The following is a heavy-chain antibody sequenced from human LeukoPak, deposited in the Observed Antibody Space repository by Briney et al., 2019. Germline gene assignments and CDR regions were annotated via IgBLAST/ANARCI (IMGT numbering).Heavy chain of an antibody. Sequence: NPSETLSLTCTVSGGSISSHDWGWIRQPPGKGLEWIGYIYDSGSTTYNPSLKSRVTILVDTSKDQVSLKLSSVTAADTAVYYCAGGRRGRCYDISRYNYFDYWGQGTLVSVSS. CDR3: AGGRRGRCYDISRYNYFDY. J-gene: IGHJ4*02. V-gene: IGHV4-59*11. CDR2: IYDSGST. CDR1: GGSISSHD. D-gene: IGHD3-22*01.